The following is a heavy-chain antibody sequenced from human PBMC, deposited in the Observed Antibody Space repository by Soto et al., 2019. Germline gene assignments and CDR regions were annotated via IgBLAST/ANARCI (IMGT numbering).Heavy chain of an antibody. CDR1: GGSISSYY. CDR2: IYYSGST. CDR3: ARDLDTGYCSSTSCHAGMDV. Sequence: SETLSLTCTVSGGSISSYYWSWIRQPPGKGLEWIGHIYYSGSTNYNPSLKSRVTISVDTSKNQFSLKLSSVTAADTAVYYCARDLDTGYCSSTSCHAGMDVWGKGTTVTVSS. V-gene: IGHV4-59*01. J-gene: IGHJ6*04. D-gene: IGHD2-2*01.